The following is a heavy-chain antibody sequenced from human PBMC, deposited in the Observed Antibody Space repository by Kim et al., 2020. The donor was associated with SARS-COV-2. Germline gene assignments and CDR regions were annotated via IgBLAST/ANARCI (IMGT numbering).Heavy chain of an antibody. V-gene: IGHV1-46*01. CDR3: ARVYYYGMDV. CDR2: ST. Sequence: STSYAQKFQGRVTMTRDTSTSTVYMELSSLRSEDTAVYYCARVYYYGMDVWGQGTTVTVSS. J-gene: IGHJ6*02.